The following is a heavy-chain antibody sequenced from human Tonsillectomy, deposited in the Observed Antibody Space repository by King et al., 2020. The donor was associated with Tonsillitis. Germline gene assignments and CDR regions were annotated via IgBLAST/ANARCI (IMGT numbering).Heavy chain of an antibody. CDR1: GFTFSIYG. Sequence: VQLVESGGGLVQPGGSLRLSCAASGFTFSIYGMTWVRQAPGKGLEWVSGFSGRGGSTNYADSGKGRFTISRDNSKKTLYLQMNSLRAEDTAVYYCAKRAWGYFDYWGQGTLVTVSS. J-gene: IGHJ4*02. CDR3: AKRAWGYFDY. V-gene: IGHV3-23*04. D-gene: IGHD3-16*01. CDR2: FSGRGGST.